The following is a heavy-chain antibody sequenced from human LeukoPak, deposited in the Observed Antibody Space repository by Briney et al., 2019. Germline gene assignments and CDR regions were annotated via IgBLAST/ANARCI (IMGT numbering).Heavy chain of an antibody. CDR1: GGSISSGSYY. CDR2: IYYSGST. J-gene: IGHJ3*02. CDR3: ARDRLKGDAFDI. Sequence: SETLSLTCTVSGGSISSGSYYWSWIRQPAGKGLEWIGYIYYSGSTNYNPSLKSRVTISVDTSKNQFSLKLSSVTAADTAVYYCARDRLKGDAFDIWGQGTMVTVSS. V-gene: IGHV4-61*10.